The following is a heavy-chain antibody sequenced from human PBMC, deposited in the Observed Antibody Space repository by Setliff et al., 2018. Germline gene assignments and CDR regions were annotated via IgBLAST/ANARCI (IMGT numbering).Heavy chain of an antibody. D-gene: IGHD3-10*01. CDR3: ARETLWFREYPSFYFDY. V-gene: IGHV4-39*07. CDR2: VYYSGYT. Sequence: SETLSLTCTVSGGSVSSTSHYWGWIRQAPGKGMEWIGSVYYSGYTYSKPSHQSRVSMSVDASKNQFSLKLSSVTAADTAVYYCARETLWFREYPSFYFDYWGQGTLVTVSS. J-gene: IGHJ4*02. CDR1: GGSVSSTSHY.